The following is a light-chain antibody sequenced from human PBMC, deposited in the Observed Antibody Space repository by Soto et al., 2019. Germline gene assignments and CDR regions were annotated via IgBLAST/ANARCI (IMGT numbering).Light chain of an antibody. CDR2: WAS. J-gene: IGKJ2*01. Sequence: DIVMTQSPDSLAVSLGERVTINCKSSQSVLFSSNNKNYLAWYQQKPGQPPKLLIYWASTRESGVPDRFTGSGSGTDFTLTISSLQAEDVAVYYCQQYYDTPRVTFGQGTKLEIK. CDR1: QSVLFSSNNKNY. CDR3: QQYYDTPRVT. V-gene: IGKV4-1*01.